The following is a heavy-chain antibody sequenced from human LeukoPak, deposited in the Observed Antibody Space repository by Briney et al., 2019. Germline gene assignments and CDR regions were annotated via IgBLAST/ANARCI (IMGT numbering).Heavy chain of an antibody. Sequence: SETLSLTCTVSGGSISSSSYYWGWIRQPPGKGLEWIGSIYYSGSTYYNPSLKSRVTISVDTSKNQFSLKLSSVTAADTAVYYCARTVDTAMGYNYYFDYWGQGTLVTVSS. CDR2: IYYSGST. D-gene: IGHD5-18*01. V-gene: IGHV4-39*07. J-gene: IGHJ4*02. CDR3: ARTVDTAMGYNYYFDY. CDR1: GGSISSSSYY.